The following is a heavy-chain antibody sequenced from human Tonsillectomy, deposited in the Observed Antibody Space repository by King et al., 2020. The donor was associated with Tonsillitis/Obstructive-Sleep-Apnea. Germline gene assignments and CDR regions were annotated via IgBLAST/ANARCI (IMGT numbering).Heavy chain of an antibody. CDR3: TTVGITIFGPTHMDV. D-gene: IGHD3-3*01. Sequence: VQLVESGGGLVKPGGSLRLSCAASGFTFSNAWMSWVRQAPGKGLEWVGRIKSKTDGGTTDYAAPGKGIFTISRDDSKNTLYLQMNRLKTEDTAVYYCTTVGITIFGPTHMDVWGKGTTVTVSS. V-gene: IGHV3-15*01. CDR2: IKSKTDGGTT. J-gene: IGHJ6*03. CDR1: GFTFSNAW.